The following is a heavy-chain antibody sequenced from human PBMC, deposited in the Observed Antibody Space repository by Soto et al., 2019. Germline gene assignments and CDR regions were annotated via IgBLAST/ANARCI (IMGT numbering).Heavy chain of an antibody. CDR3: ARRGITMPRDLYYYGMDV. Sequence: SVKVSCKASGGTFSSYAISWVRQAPGQGLEWMGGIIPIFGTANYAQKFQGRVTITADESTSTAYMELSSLRSEDTAVYYCARRGITMPRDLYYYGMDVWGQGITFTVSS. V-gene: IGHV1-69*13. CDR2: IIPIFGTA. D-gene: IGHD3-3*01. CDR1: GGTFSSYA. J-gene: IGHJ6*02.